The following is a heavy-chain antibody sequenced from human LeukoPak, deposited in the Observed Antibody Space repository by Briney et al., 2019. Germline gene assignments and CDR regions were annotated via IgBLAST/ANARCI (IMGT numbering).Heavy chain of an antibody. CDR2: ISYGGSHK. J-gene: IGHJ4*02. CDR1: GFTFSSYG. D-gene: IGHD6-19*01. Sequence: PGGSLRLSCAASGFTFSSYGMHWVRQAPGKGLEWVAVISYGGSHKYYVDSVKGRFTIFRDNSKNTLHLQMDSLRAEDTAVYYCAKGRYSSGWYFDDWGQGTLVTVSS. CDR3: AKGRYSSGWYFDD. V-gene: IGHV3-30*18.